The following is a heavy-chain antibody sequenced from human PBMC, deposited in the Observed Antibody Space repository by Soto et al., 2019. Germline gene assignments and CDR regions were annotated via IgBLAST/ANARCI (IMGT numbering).Heavy chain of an antibody. Sequence: PGGSLRLSCAASGFTFSSYGMHWVRQAPGKGLEWVAIISYDEINKYYADSVKGRFTISRDNSKNTLFLQMNSLRGEDTALYYCAKEGYPDTSGTFDVWGQGTMVTVSS. CDR3: AKEGYPDTSGTFDV. V-gene: IGHV3-30*18. J-gene: IGHJ3*01. D-gene: IGHD3-22*01. CDR1: GFTFSSYG. CDR2: ISYDEINK.